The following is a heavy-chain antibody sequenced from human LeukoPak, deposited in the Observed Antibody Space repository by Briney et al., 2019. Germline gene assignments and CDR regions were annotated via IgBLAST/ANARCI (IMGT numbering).Heavy chain of an antibody. CDR1: GGSITSGNW. CDR3: ARGVPAAGSVRFDP. D-gene: IGHD6-13*01. CDR2: IYHSGST. V-gene: IGHV4-4*02. J-gene: IGHJ5*02. Sequence: SETLSLTCAVSGGSITSGNWWSWVRQPPGKGLEWIGEIYHSGSTNYNPSLKSRVTISVDKSKNQFSLILNSVTAADTAVYYCARGVPAAGSVRFDPWGQGTLVTVSS.